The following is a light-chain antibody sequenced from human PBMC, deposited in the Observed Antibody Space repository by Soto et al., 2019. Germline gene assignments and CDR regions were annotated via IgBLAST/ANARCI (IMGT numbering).Light chain of an antibody. CDR3: QQDYNLPFT. J-gene: IGKJ5*01. CDR1: QSARSN. CDR2: DAS. Sequence: EIVLTQSPATLSLSPGEGATLSCWANQSARSNLVWYQQKPGQAPRLLMYDASKRATDIPPRFSGSGSGTDFTLTISSLQAEDFAVYYCQQDYNLPFTFGQGTRLEIK. V-gene: IGKV3-11*01.